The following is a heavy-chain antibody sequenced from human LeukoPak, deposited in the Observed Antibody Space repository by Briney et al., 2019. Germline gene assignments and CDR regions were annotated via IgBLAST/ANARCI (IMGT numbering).Heavy chain of an antibody. J-gene: IGHJ4*02. CDR1: GDTFTNDY. Sequence: ASVKVSCKPSGDTFTNDYIHWGRQAPGQRLEWTVIINPSGGSTSYAQKFQGRVTMTKDTSTSTVYMELSSLRSEDTAVYYCAREGPYSDSSRSRFDYWGQGTLVTVSS. V-gene: IGHV1-46*01. CDR3: AREGPYSDSSRSRFDY. CDR2: INPSGGST. D-gene: IGHD6-6*01.